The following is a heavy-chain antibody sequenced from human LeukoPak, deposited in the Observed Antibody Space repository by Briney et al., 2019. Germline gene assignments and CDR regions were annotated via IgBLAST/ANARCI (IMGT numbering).Heavy chain of an antibody. CDR1: GYTFTSYG. CDR2: ISAYNRNT. CDR3: ARDQERSDNWFDP. Sequence: GASVKVSCKASGYTFTSYGINWVRQAPGQGREWRGWISAYNRNTNYAQKFQGRVTLTTDTSTSTAYMELRRLRSDDTALYYCARDQERSDNWFDPWGQGTLVTVSS. J-gene: IGHJ5*02. D-gene: IGHD3-3*01. V-gene: IGHV1-18*04.